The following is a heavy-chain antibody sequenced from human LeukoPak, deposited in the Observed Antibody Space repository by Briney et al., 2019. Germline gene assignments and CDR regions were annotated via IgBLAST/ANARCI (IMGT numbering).Heavy chain of an antibody. V-gene: IGHV1-58*02. D-gene: IGHD1/OR15-1a*01. CDR3: AAGTKGGDTAYYYGMDV. J-gene: IGHJ6*02. CDR1: GFTFTSSA. CDR2: IVVVSGNT. Sequence: SVTVSCKDSGFTFTSSAMQWVRQARGQRLVWIEWIVVVSGNTNYAQKFQESVTITRDMSTSTAYMELSSPRSEDTAVYYCAAGTKGGDTAYYYGMDVWGQGTTVTVSS.